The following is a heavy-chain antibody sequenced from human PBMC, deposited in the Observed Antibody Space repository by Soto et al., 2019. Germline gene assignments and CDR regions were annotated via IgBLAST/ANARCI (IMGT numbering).Heavy chain of an antibody. J-gene: IGHJ1*01. CDR1: GFTFSSYA. V-gene: IGHV3-30-3*01. CDR3: AREEYSGSYSEYFQH. Sequence: QVQLVESGGGVVQPRRSLRLSCAASGFTFSSYAMHWVRQAPGKGLEWVAVISYDGSNKYYADSVKGRFTISRDNSKNTLYLQMNSLRAEDTAVYYCAREEYSGSYSEYFQHWGQGTLVTVSS. CDR2: ISYDGSNK. D-gene: IGHD1-26*01.